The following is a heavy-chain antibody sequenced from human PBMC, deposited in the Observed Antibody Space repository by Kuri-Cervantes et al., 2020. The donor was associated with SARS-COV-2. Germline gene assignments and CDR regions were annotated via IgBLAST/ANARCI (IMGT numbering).Heavy chain of an antibody. D-gene: IGHD2-2*01. Sequence: SEILSLTCTVSGGSISSSSYYWGWIRQPPGKGLGWIGSIYYSWSTYYNPSLKRRVTISVDTSKNQFSLKLSSVTAADTAVYYCARQREYCCSTSCHLMDVWGQGTTVTVSS. CDR2: IYYSWST. CDR3: ARQREYCCSTSCHLMDV. J-gene: IGHJ6*02. V-gene: IGHV4-39*01. CDR1: GGSISSSSYY.